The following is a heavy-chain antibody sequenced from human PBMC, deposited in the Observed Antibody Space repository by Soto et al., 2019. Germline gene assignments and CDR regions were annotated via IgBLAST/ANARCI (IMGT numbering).Heavy chain of an antibody. CDR3: ARDECSSTICYYFYMDV. Sequence: GGSLRLSCAASGFTFSSYGMHWVRQAPGKGLEWVAAIWYDGSNIYYADSVKGRFTISRDNSKNTLYLQMNSLRAEDTSVYYCARDECSSTICYYFYMDVWAKGTKVTVSS. V-gene: IGHV3-33*01. CDR2: IWYDGSNI. CDR1: GFTFSSYG. J-gene: IGHJ6*03. D-gene: IGHD2-2*01.